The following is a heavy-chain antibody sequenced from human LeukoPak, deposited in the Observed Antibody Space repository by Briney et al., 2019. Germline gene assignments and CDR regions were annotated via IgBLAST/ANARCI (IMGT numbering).Heavy chain of an antibody. D-gene: IGHD3-22*01. Sequence: SQTLSLTCAISGDSVSSNSAVWNWIRQSPSRGLEWLGSTYYRSRWYNDYVVSVRSRITINPDTAKNQFSLHLNSVTPEDTAVYYCAREDTTGYYSAFDYWGQGTLVTVSS. CDR1: GDSVSSNSAV. CDR3: AREDTTGYYSAFDY. CDR2: TYYRSRWYN. J-gene: IGHJ4*02. V-gene: IGHV6-1*01.